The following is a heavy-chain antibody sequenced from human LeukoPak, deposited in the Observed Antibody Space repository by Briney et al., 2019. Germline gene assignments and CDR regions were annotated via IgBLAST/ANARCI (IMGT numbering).Heavy chain of an antibody. CDR2: IIPIFGTA. J-gene: IGHJ4*02. V-gene: IGHV1-69*06. D-gene: IGHD3-22*01. CDR3: ARGSYYYDSSGYYPTFFDY. Sequence: ASVKVSCKASGGTFSSYAISWVRQAPGQGLEWMGGIIPIFGTANYAQKFQGRVTITADKSTSTAYMELSSLRSEDTAVYYCARGSYYYDSSGYYPTFFDYWGQGTLVTVSS. CDR1: GGTFSSYA.